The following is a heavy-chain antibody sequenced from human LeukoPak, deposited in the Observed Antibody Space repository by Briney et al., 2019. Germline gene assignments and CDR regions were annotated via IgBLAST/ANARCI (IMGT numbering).Heavy chain of an antibody. V-gene: IGHV3-23*01. CDR1: GFTFSSYA. CDR3: AKARGKSSTGRVVVAFDI. J-gene: IGHJ3*02. D-gene: IGHD3/OR15-3a*01. CDR2: ISGSGGST. Sequence: GGSLRLSCAASGFTFSSYAMSWVRQAPGKGLEWVSAISGSGGSTYYADSVKGRFTISRDNSKNTLYLQMNSLRAEDTAVYYCAKARGKSSTGRVVVAFDIWGQGTMVTVSS.